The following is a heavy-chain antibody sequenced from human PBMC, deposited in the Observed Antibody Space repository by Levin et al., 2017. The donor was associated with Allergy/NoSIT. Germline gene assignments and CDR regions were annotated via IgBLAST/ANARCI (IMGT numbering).Heavy chain of an antibody. Sequence: GESLKISCAASGFTFNSYAIHWVRQAPGRGLEWVALISHDGGNTYYADSVKGRFTISRDNSKNTMYLQMNSLRPEDTAVHYCTKGGRGSGWYRGATFDYWGQGTLVTVSS. D-gene: IGHD6-19*01. J-gene: IGHJ4*02. CDR2: ISHDGGNT. CDR1: GFTFNSYA. V-gene: IGHV3-30*18. CDR3: TKGGRGSGWYRGATFDY.